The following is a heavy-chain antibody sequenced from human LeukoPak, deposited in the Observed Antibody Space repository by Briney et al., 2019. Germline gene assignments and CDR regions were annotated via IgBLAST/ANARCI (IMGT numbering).Heavy chain of an antibody. J-gene: IGHJ4*02. CDR1: GFTFDDYG. Sequence: GGSLRLSCAASGFTFDDYGMSWVRQAPGKGLEWVSGINWNGGSTGYADSVKGRFTISRDNAKNSLYLQMNSLRAEDTALYYCARGGYYYDNSGYSPFDYWGQGTLVTVSS. CDR2: INWNGGST. CDR3: ARGGYYYDNSGYSPFDY. V-gene: IGHV3-20*04. D-gene: IGHD3-22*01.